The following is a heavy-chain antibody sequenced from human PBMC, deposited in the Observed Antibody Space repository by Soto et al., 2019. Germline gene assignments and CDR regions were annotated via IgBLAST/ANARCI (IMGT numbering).Heavy chain of an antibody. Sequence: PGGSLRLSCAASGFTFSSYAMHWVRQAPGKGLEWVAVISYDGSNKYYADSVKGRFTISRDNSKNTLYLQMNSLRAEDTAVYYCASGTPTSIVGATPAGYYYYGMDVWGQGTTVTVSS. V-gene: IGHV3-30-3*01. CDR1: GFTFSSYA. D-gene: IGHD1-26*01. CDR2: ISYDGSNK. J-gene: IGHJ6*02. CDR3: ASGTPTSIVGATPAGYYYYGMDV.